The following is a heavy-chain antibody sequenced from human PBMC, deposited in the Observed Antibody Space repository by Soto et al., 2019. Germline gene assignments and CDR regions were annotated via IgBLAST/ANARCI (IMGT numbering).Heavy chain of an antibody. CDR2: INPDGGGT. Sequence: ASVKISCKASGYTFTSYYMHWVRLAPGQGLEWMGIINPDGGGTSYAQKFQDKIIMTRDTSTSTVYMEMSSLRSEDTAVYYCAVGGNYLSLDVWGQGTTVTVSS. D-gene: IGHD4-4*01. V-gene: IGHV1-46*01. J-gene: IGHJ6*02. CDR3: AVGGNYLSLDV. CDR1: GYTFTSYY.